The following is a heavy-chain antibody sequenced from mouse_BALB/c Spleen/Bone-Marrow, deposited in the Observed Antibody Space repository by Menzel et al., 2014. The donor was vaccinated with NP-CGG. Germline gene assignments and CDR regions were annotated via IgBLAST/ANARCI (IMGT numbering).Heavy chain of an antibody. CDR2: INPGSGGT. V-gene: IGHV1-54*01. J-gene: IGHJ1*01. CDR3: ARWLGPGWYFDV. Sequence: QVQPQQSGAELVRPGTSVKVSCKASGYAFTDYLIEWVKQRPGQGLEWIGVINPGSGGTHYNEKFKGKATLTADKSSSTAYMQLSSLTSDDSAVYFCARWLGPGWYFDVWGAGTTVTVSS. D-gene: IGHD4-1*01. CDR1: GYAFTDYL.